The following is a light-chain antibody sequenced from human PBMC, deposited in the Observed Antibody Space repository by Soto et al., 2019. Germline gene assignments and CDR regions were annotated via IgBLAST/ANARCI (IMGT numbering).Light chain of an antibody. CDR2: GAS. J-gene: IGKJ5*01. Sequence: EIVMTQSPATLSVSQGERATLSCRASHSVSSNLAWYQQKLGQAPRLLIYGASTRATGIPARFSGSGSGTEFTLAISSLQSEDFAVYYCQQYNNWPPITFGQGTRLEI. V-gene: IGKV3-15*01. CDR3: QQYNNWPPIT. CDR1: HSVSSN.